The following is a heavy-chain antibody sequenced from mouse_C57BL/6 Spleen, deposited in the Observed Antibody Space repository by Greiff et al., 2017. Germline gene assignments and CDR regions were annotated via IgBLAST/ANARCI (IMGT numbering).Heavy chain of an antibody. CDR2: IRSKSNNYAT. D-gene: IGHD1-1*01. CDR3: VRHAGSSYYYAMDY. CDR1: GFSFNTYA. V-gene: IGHV10-1*01. J-gene: IGHJ4*01. Sequence: EVMLVESGGGLVQPKGSLKLSCAASGFSFNTYAMNWVRRAPGKGLEWVARIRSKSNNYATYYADSVKDRFTISRDDSESMLYLQMNNLKTEDTAMYYCVRHAGSSYYYAMDYWGQGTSVTVSS.